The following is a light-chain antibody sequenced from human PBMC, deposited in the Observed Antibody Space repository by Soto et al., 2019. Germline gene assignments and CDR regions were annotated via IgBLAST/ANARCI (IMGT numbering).Light chain of an antibody. V-gene: IGLV2-14*01. J-gene: IGLJ1*01. CDR3: SSFTSTSTRL. CDR1: ISDVGHFNY. Sequence: QSALTQPASVSGSPGQSITISCTGPISDVGHFNYVSWYQHHPGKAPKLIIYEVGNRPSGVSNRFSASKSGNTASLTISGLQADDEADYYCSSFTSTSTRLFGSGTKLTVL. CDR2: EVG.